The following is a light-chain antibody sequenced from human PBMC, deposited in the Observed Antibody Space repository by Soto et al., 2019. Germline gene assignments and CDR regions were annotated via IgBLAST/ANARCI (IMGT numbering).Light chain of an antibody. CDR3: QQYENLPT. CDR2: DAS. V-gene: IGKV1-33*01. CDR1: QTISSW. Sequence: DIQMTQSPSTLSASVVDRVTFTFRASQTISSWLAWYQQKPGRAPKLLIYDASNLEAGVPSRFRGSGSGTDFTFTISRLQPEDIATYYCQQYENLPTFGQGTRLEIK. J-gene: IGKJ5*01.